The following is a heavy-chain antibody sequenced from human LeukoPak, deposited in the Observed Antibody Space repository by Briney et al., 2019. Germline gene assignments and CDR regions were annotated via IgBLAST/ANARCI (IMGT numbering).Heavy chain of an antibody. D-gene: IGHD4/OR15-4a*01. J-gene: IGHJ4*02. CDR1: GGTFSKYG. V-gene: IGHV1-69*13. CDR2: IIPTFGTA. CDR3: ARGIVSAKGHFDY. Sequence: SVKVSCKASGGTFSKYGISWVRQAPGQGLEWLGGIIPTFGTANYAQKFQGRDVITADESTSTAYMELSSLRSEDTAVYYCARGIVSAKGHFDYWGQGTLVTVSS.